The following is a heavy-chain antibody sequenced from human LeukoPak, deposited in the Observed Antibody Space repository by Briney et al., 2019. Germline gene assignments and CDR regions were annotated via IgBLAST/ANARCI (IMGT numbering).Heavy chain of an antibody. V-gene: IGHV3-48*01. CDR2: ISSSSSTI. J-gene: IGHJ6*03. CDR1: GFTFSSYS. D-gene: IGHD1-14*01. Sequence: GGSLRLSCAASGFTFSSYSMNWVRQAPGKGLEWVSYISSSSSTIYYADSVKGRFTISRDNAKNSLYLQMNSLRAEDTAVYYCASLLTISYYYYMDVWGKGTTVTVSS. CDR3: ASLLTISYYYYMDV.